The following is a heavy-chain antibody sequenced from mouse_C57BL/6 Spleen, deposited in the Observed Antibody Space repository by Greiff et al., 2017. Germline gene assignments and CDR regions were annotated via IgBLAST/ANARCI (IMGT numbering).Heavy chain of an antibody. CDR3: ACWDYFDY. J-gene: IGHJ2*01. Sequence: EVQLQQSGPGLVKPSQSLSLTCSVTGYSITSGYYWNWLRQFPGNKLEWMGYISYDGSNNYNPSLKNRISITRDTSKNQFFLKLNSVTTEDTATYYCACWDYFDYWGQGTTLTVSS. V-gene: IGHV3-6*01. CDR2: ISYDGSN. CDR1: GYSITSGYY. D-gene: IGHD4-1*01.